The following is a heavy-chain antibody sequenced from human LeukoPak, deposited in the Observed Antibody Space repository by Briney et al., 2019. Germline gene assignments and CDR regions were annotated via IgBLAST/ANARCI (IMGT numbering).Heavy chain of an antibody. V-gene: IGHV1-2*02. CDR3: ATYSSAWSYFDY. CDR1: GYTFTGYY. D-gene: IGHD6-19*01. J-gene: IGHJ4*02. Sequence: GASVKVSCKASGYTFTGYYMHWVRQAPGQGVEWMGWISPNSGDTNYAQKFQGRVTMTRDTSISTAYMELSRLRSDDTAVYYCATYSSAWSYFDYWGQGTLVSVSS. CDR2: ISPNSGDT.